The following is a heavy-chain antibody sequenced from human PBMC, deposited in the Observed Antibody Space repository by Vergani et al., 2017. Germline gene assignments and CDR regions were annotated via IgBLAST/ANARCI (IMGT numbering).Heavy chain of an antibody. CDR2: IVVGSGNT. CDR1: GFTFTSSA. Sequence: QMQLVQSGPEVKKPGTSVKVSCKASGFTFTSSAVQWVRQARGQRLEWIGWIVVGSGNTNYAQKFQERVTITRDMSTSTAYMELSSLRSEDTAVYYCATWTRRYYDSSGYLQSFDYWGQGTLVTVSS. V-gene: IGHV1-58*01. D-gene: IGHD3-22*01. J-gene: IGHJ4*02. CDR3: ATWTRRYYDSSGYLQSFDY.